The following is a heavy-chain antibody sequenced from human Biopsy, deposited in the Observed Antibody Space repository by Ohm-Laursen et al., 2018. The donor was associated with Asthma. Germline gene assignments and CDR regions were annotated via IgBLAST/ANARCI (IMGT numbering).Heavy chain of an antibody. CDR1: GGTFNTYA. D-gene: IGHD2-2*01. V-gene: IGHV1-69*13. CDR3: ARKAGSCISRTCYSLDF. J-gene: IGHJ4*02. CDR2: INSVFGTT. Sequence: SVKVSCKSLGGTFNTYAIGWVRQAPGQGIGWMGGINSVFGTTTYPQKFQDRVTITADDSTSTVYMELSSLRSEDTAVYYCARKAGSCISRTCYSLDFWGQGTLVTVSS.